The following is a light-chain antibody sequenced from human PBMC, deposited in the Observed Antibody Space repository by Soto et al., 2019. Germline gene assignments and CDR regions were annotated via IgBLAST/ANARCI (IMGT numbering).Light chain of an antibody. V-gene: IGLV1-51*01. J-gene: IGLJ2*01. Sequence: QSVLTQPPSVSAAPGQKVTISCSGSGSSIGNHYVSWYQQVPGAAPRLLIYDDNRRPSGIPDRFSGSKSGTSATLGITGLQTGDEADYYCGTWDSSLSVVVFGGGTQLTVL. CDR3: GTWDSSLSVVV. CDR2: DDN. CDR1: GSSIGNHY.